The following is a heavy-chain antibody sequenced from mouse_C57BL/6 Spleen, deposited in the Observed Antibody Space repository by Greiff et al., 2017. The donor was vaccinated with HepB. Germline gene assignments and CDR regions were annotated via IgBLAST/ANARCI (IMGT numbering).Heavy chain of an antibody. CDR1: GYTFTSYW. CDR2: IYPSDSET. Sequence: QVQLQQSGAELVRPGSSVKLSCKASGYTFTSYWMDWVKQRPGQGLEWIGNIYPSDSETHYNQKFKDKATLTVDKSSSTAYMQLSSLTSEDSAVYYCARGDGYYLAWFAYWGQGTLVTVSA. V-gene: IGHV1-61*01. CDR3: ARGDGYYLAWFAY. D-gene: IGHD2-3*01. J-gene: IGHJ3*01.